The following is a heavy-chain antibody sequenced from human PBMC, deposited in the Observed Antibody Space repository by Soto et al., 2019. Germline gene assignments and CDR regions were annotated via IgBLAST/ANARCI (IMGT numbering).Heavy chain of an antibody. CDR3: ARDPGSGGSRTALDV. J-gene: IGHJ6*02. D-gene: IGHD2-15*01. CDR1: GGSISSGAYY. Sequence: QVQLRESGPGLVKPSQTLSLTCTVSGGSISSGAYYWTWIRQPPGKGLEWIGYIYDRGSTYYNPSLKSRVSISIDMSETQFSLKLSSVTAADTAVYYCARDPGSGGSRTALDVWGQGTTVTVSS. V-gene: IGHV4-30-4*01. CDR2: IYDRGST.